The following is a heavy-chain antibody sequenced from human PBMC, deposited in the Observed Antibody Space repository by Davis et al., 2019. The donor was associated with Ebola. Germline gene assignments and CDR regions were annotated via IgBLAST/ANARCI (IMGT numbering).Heavy chain of an antibody. CDR2: MNPNSGNT. CDR3: ARQGYDILTGYYPFDY. V-gene: IGHV1-8*01. D-gene: IGHD3-9*01. Sequence: ASVKVSCKASGYTFTSYDINWVRQATGQGFEWMGWMNPNSGNTGYAQKFQGRVTMTRNTSISTAYMELSSLRSEDTAVYYCARQGYDILTGYYPFDYWGQGTLVTVSS. J-gene: IGHJ4*02. CDR1: GYTFTSYD.